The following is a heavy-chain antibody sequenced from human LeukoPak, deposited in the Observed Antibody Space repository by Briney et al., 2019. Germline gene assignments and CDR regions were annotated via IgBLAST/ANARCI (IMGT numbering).Heavy chain of an antibody. CDR2: IYTSGST. Sequence: SETLSLTCTVSGGSFSNYYWSWIRQPAGKGLEWIGRIYTSGSTNYNPSVKSRVTMSVDTSNNQFSLKLTSVTAADTAAYYCARQPPQYYGMDVWGRGTTVTVSS. J-gene: IGHJ6*02. V-gene: IGHV4-4*07. CDR3: ARQPPQYYGMDV. CDR1: GGSFSNYY. D-gene: IGHD1-14*01.